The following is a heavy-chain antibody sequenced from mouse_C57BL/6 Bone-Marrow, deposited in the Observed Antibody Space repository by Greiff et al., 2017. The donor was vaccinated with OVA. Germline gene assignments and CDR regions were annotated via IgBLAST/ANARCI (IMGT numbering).Heavy chain of an antibody. CDR2: IDPENGDT. CDR1: GFNIKDDY. J-gene: IGHJ2*01. CDR3: TTPFYYDYLDY. Sequence: VQLHQSGAELVRPGASVKLSCTASGFNIKDDYMHWVKQRPEQGLEWIGWIDPENGDTEYASKFQGKATITADTSSNTAYLQLSSLTSEDTAVYYCTTPFYYDYLDYWGQGTTLTVSS. D-gene: IGHD2-4*01. V-gene: IGHV14-4*01.